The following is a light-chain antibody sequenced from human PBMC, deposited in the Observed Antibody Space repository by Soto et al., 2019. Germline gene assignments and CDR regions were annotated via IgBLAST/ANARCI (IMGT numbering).Light chain of an antibody. CDR1: QGISSY. J-gene: IGKJ5*01. Sequence: AIRVTQSPSSFSASTGDRVTVTWRASQGISSYLAWYQQKPGKAPKLLIYAASTLQSGVPSRFSGSGSGTDFTLTISCLQSEDFATYYCQQYYSYLITFGQGRRLEIK. CDR3: QQYYSYLIT. CDR2: AAS. V-gene: IGKV1-8*01.